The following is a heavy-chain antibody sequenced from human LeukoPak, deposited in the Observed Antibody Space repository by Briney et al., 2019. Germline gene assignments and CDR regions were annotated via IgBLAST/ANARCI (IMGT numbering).Heavy chain of an antibody. J-gene: IGHJ3*01. D-gene: IGHD3-22*01. Sequence: PGGSLMLSCAASGFTVSSNYMSWVRQAPGKGLVWVSRINFDGSSTTYADSVKGRFTISRDNAKNTLYLQMDSLRAEDTAVYYCAKDRITMIVVAPGVAFDLWGQGTMVTVSS. CDR2: INFDGSST. CDR1: GFTVSSNY. V-gene: IGHV3-74*01. CDR3: AKDRITMIVVAPGVAFDL.